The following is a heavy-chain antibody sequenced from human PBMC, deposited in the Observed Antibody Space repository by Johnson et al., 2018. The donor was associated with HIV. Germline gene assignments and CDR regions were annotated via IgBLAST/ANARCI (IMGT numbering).Heavy chain of an antibody. V-gene: IGHV3-20*04. CDR3: ARLVMVRGVMGAFDI. CDR1: GFTFSSYA. CDR2: INWNGGSR. D-gene: IGHD3-10*01. Sequence: VQLVESGGGLVQPGGSLRLSCAASGFTFSSYAMSWVRQAPGKGLEWVSGINWNGGSRGYAESVKGRFTSSRDNAEKYLYLQMNSLRDEDTALYYCARLVMVRGVMGAFDIWGQGTMVTVSS. J-gene: IGHJ3*02.